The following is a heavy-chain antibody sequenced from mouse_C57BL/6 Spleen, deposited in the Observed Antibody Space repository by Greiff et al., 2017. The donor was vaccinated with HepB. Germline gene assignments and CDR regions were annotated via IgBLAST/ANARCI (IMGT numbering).Heavy chain of an antibody. V-gene: IGHV3-6*01. CDR1: GYSITSGYY. CDR2: ISYDGSN. D-gene: IGHD1-1*01. CDR3: ARDRGLYYGSSAWFAY. J-gene: IGHJ3*01. Sequence: VQLKESGPGLVKPSQSLSLTCSVTGYSITSGYYWNWIRQFPGNKLEWMGYISYDGSNNYNPSLKNRISITRDTSKNQFFLKLNSVTTEDTATYYCARDRGLYYGSSAWFAYWGQGTLVTVSA.